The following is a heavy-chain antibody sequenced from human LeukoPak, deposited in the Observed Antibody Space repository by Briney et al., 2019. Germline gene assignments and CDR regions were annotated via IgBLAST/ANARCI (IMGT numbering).Heavy chain of an antibody. CDR1: GFTFSGYA. CDR2: INAFGART. V-gene: IGHV3-23*01. D-gene: IGHD6-13*01. CDR3: ARVSSSWYALDDY. Sequence: PGGSLRLSCEASGFTFSGYAMSWVRQAPGKGLEWVSSINAFGARTYYADSVKGRFTISRDNAKNSLYLQMNSLRAEDTAVYYCARVSSSWYALDDYWGQGTLVTVSS. J-gene: IGHJ4*02.